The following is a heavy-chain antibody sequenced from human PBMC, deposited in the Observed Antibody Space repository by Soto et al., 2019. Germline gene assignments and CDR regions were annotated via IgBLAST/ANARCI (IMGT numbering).Heavy chain of an antibody. CDR3: PSELRITSSWCFSDLDI. CDR2: ISGGGTSI. CDR1: GFTFSDYY. J-gene: IGHJ3*02. Sequence: GSLRLSCAASGFTFSDYYMSGIRQAPGKGLEWASYISGGGTSIFYADSVKGRFTISRDKAKNLLYLQMKSLRAEDTAVYYCPSELRITSSWCFSDLDIWGQGTMVTVSS. D-gene: IGHD6-13*01. V-gene: IGHV3-11*01.